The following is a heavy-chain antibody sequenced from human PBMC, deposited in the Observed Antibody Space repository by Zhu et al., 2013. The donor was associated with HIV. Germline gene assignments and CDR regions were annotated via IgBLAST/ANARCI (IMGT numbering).Heavy chain of an antibody. D-gene: IGHD3-10*01. J-gene: IGHJ4*02. Sequence: QVQLVQSGAEVKKPGASVKVSCKASGYTFTGYYMHWVRQAPGQGLEWMGWINPNSGGTNYAQKFQGRVTMTRDTSISTAYMELSRLRSDDTAVYYCARVEFSTMVRGADEAYDYWGQGNPGSPSPQ. CDR2: INPNSGGT. CDR1: GYTFTGYY. V-gene: IGHV1-2*02. CDR3: ARVEFSTMVRGADEAYDY.